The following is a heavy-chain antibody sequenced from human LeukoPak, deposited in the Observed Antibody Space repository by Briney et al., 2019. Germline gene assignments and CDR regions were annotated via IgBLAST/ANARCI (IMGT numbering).Heavy chain of an antibody. CDR1: GFTVSNSY. D-gene: IGHD4-17*01. Sequence: GGSLRLSCAASGFTVSNSYMSWVRQAPGKGLEWVSLIYSGGNTYYADSVKGRFTISRDNSKNTLYLQMNSLRAEDTAVYYCARDLTSHSTVTTGYWGQGTLVTVSS. J-gene: IGHJ4*02. V-gene: IGHV3-66*01. CDR2: IYSGGNT. CDR3: ARDLTSHSTVTTGY.